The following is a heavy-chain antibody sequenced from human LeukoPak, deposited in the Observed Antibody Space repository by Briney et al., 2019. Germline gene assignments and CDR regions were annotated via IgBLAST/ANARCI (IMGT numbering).Heavy chain of an antibody. CDR1: GFTFSSYA. D-gene: IGHD6-13*01. Sequence: GGSLRLSCAASGFTFSSYAMHWVRQAPGKGVEWGAVISYDGSNKYYADSVKGGFTISRDNSQNPLYLQMNRLSAEDTAVSYCARAKYSSSCFDPWGQGTLVTVSS. CDR2: ISYDGSNK. V-gene: IGHV3-30*04. J-gene: IGHJ5*02. CDR3: ARAKYSSSCFDP.